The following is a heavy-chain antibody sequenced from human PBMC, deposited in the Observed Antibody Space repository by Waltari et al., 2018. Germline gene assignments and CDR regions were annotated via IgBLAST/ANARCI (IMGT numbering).Heavy chain of an antibody. Sequence: QVKLVQSVAEVMKPWSSVMLSCKVSGRPFRIFAISRVRQVPRHGLDWMGRIIPIFGTANCAQKFQGRVMITENKSTSTAYMELSSLRSEDTAVYYCARGAYYYYYMDVWGKGTTVTISS. CDR3: ARGAYYYYYMDV. CDR1: GRPFRIFA. CDR2: IIPIFGTA. V-gene: IGHV1-69*13. J-gene: IGHJ6*03.